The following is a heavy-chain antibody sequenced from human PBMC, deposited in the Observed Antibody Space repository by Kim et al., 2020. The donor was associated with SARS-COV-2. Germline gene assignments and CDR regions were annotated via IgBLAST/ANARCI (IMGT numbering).Heavy chain of an antibody. Sequence: ASVKVSCKASGYTFTDYYMHWVRQAPGQGLEWMGWINPNSGGTNYAQKFQGRVTMTRDTSISTAYMELSRLRSDDTAVYYCARVGGYSGRAFDIWGQGTMVTVSS. D-gene: IGHD5-18*01. J-gene: IGHJ3*02. CDR2: INPNSGGT. CDR1: GYTFTDYY. CDR3: ARVGGYSGRAFDI. V-gene: IGHV1-2*02.